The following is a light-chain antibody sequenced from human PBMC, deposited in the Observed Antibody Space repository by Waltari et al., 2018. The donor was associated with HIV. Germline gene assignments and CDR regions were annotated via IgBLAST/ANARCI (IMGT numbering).Light chain of an antibody. CDR1: SSNIGGNY. Sequence: QSVLTQPPSASGAPGQRVTMSCSGSSSNIGGNYVYWYQHLPGSAPKLLISRNNNRPSGVPDRFSGSKSGTSASLAISGFRSEDEADYYCAAWDDSLSGVLFGGGTKLTVL. V-gene: IGLV1-47*01. CDR3: AAWDDSLSGVL. J-gene: IGLJ3*02. CDR2: RNN.